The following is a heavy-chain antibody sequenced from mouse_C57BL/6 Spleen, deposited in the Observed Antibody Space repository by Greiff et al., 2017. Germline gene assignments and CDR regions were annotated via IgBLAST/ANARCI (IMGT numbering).Heavy chain of an antibody. Sequence: QVQLQQSGAELVRPGTSVKVSCKASGYAFTNYLIEWVKQRPGQGLEWIGVINPGSGGTNYNEKFKGKATLTADKSSSTAYMQLSSLTSEDSAVFFCARGRDDGFNWYFDVGGTGTTVTVSS. D-gene: IGHD2-3*01. CDR2: INPGSGGT. V-gene: IGHV1-54*01. CDR1: GYAFTNYL. J-gene: IGHJ1*03. CDR3: ARGRDDGFNWYFDV.